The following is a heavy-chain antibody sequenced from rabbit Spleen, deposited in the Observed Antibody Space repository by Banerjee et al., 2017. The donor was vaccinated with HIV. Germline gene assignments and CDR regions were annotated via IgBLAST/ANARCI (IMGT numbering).Heavy chain of an antibody. CDR3: ARASNSDGRVYARGFAL. D-gene: IGHD6-1*01. CDR1: GFDFSSYG. Sequence: QQQLVESGGGLVQPGGSLKLSCKASGFDFSSYGVSWVRQAPGKGLEWIGYIDPIFDSTYYASWAKGRFTISKTSSTTVTLQMTSLTAADTATYFCARASNSDGRVYARGFALWGPGTLVTVS. CDR2: IDPIFDST. V-gene: IGHV1S39*01. J-gene: IGHJ4*01.